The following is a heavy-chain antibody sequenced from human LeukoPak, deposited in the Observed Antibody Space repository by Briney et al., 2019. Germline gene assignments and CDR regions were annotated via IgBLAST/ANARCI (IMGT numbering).Heavy chain of an antibody. D-gene: IGHD5-18*01. Sequence: SETLSLTCAVYGGSFSGYYWSWIRQPPGKGLEWSGEINHSGSTNYNPSLKSRVTISVDTSKDQFSLKLSSVTAADTAVYYCARARGYSYGDFDYWGQGTLVTVSS. CDR2: INHSGST. CDR3: ARARGYSYGDFDY. CDR1: GGSFSGYY. J-gene: IGHJ4*02. V-gene: IGHV4-34*01.